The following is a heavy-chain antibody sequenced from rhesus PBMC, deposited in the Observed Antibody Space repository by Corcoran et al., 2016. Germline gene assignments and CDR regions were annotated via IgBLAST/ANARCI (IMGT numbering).Heavy chain of an antibody. D-gene: IGHD5-24*01. J-gene: IGHJ4*01. Sequence: QVQLQESGPGVVKPSETLSLTCAVSVGSISDSYRWSWIRQPPGKGLEWIGYIYGTSTRTNETPSLKSRVTMSKETSKNQFSLKRSSVTAADTAVYYCARGRYSGYTWGQGVRVTVSS. CDR3: ARGRYSGYT. V-gene: IGHV4S10*01. CDR1: VGSISDSYR. CDR2: IYGTSTRT.